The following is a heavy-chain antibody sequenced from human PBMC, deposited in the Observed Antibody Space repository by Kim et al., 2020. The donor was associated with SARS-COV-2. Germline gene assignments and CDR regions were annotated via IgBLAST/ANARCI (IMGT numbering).Heavy chain of an antibody. D-gene: IGHD4-17*01. V-gene: IGHV3-33*06. Sequence: GGSLRLSCAASGFTFSTYGMHWVRQSPGKGLEWLAVIWYDGSNKYYADSVKGRFTISRDNSKNTLYLQMNSLRAEDTAVYYCAKVGTTVTTSVSLSWFD. CDR2: IWYDGSNK. CDR3: AKVGTTVTTSVSLSWFD. CDR1: GFTFSTYG. J-gene: IGHJ4*01.